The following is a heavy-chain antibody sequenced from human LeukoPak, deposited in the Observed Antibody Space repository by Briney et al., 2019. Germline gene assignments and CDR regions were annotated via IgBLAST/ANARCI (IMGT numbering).Heavy chain of an antibody. D-gene: IGHD3-10*01. J-gene: IGHJ6*03. CDR3: AREAYGSGSYFSYYYYMDV. CDR2: INPNSGNT. V-gene: IGHV1-2*02. CDR1: GYTFTGYY. Sequence: ASVKVSCKASGYTFTGYYMHWVRQAPGQGLEWMGWINPNSGNTNYAQKFQGRVTMTTDTSTSTAYMELRSLRSDDTAVYYCAREAYGSGSYFSYYYYMDVWGKGTTVTISS.